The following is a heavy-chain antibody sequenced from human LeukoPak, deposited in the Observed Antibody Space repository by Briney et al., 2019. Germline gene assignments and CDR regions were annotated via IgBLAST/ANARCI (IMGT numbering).Heavy chain of an antibody. CDR2: MNPNSGNT. V-gene: IGHV1-8*01. CDR3: ARLLGYCSSTSCYTGPCYYYMDA. D-gene: IGHD2-2*02. J-gene: IGHJ6*03. Sequence: ASVKVSCKASGYTFTSYDINWVRQATGQGLEWMGWMNPNSGNTGYAEKFQGRVTMTRNTSISTAYMELSSLRSEDTAVYYCARLLGYCSSTSCYTGPCYYYMDAGGKGPTLT. CDR1: GYTFTSYD.